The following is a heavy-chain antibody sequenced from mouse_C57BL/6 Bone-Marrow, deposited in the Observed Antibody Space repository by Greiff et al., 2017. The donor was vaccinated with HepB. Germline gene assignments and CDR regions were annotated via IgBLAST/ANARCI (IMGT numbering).Heavy chain of an antibody. CDR2: IDPSDSYT. CDR1: GYTFTSYW. CDR3: AGRESGRAMDY. Sequence: VQLQQPGAELVMPGASVKLSCKASGYTFTSYWMHWVKQRPGQGLEWIGEIDPSDSYTNYNQKFKGKSTLTVDKSSSTAYMKLSSLTSEDSAVYYCAGRESGRAMDYWGQGTTVTVSS. V-gene: IGHV1-69*01. J-gene: IGHJ4*01.